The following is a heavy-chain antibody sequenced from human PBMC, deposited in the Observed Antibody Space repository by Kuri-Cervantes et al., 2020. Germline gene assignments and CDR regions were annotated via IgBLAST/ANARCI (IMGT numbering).Heavy chain of an antibody. CDR2: IKQDGSER. V-gene: IGHV3-7*03. D-gene: IGHD4-11*01. Sequence: GGSLRLSCAASGFTFSTYWMSWVRQAPGKGLEWVANIKQDGSERYYVDSVTGRFTISRDNAKNSLYLQLSSLRAEDTAVYYCARDLGDYGNHWYFDLWGRGTLVTSPQ. CDR3: ARDLGDYGNHWYFDL. CDR1: GFTFSTYW. J-gene: IGHJ2*01.